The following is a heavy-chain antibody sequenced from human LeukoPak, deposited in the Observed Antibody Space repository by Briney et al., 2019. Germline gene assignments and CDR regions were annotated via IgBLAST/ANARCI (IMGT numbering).Heavy chain of an antibody. CDR1: GFTFSSYW. Sequence: GGSLRLSCAASGFTFSSYWMSWVRQAPGKGLEWVANIKQGGSEKYYVDSVKGRFTISRDNAKNSLYLQMNSLRAEDTAVYYCARVPYDFWSADYYYYGMDVWGQGTTVTVSS. CDR3: ARVPYDFWSADYYYYGMDV. D-gene: IGHD3-3*01. CDR2: IKQGGSEK. J-gene: IGHJ6*02. V-gene: IGHV3-7*01.